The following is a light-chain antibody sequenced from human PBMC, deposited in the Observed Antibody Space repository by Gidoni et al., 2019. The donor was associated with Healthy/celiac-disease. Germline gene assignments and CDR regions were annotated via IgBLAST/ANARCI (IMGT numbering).Light chain of an antibody. CDR2: GAS. V-gene: IGKV3-20*01. Sequence: EIVLTQSPGTLSLSPGERATLACRASQSVSSSYLAWYQQKPGQAPRLLIYGASSRATGLPDRFSGSGSGTDFTLTISRLEPEDFAVYYCQQYGSSPLYTFXQXTKLEIK. J-gene: IGKJ2*01. CDR1: QSVSSSY. CDR3: QQYGSSPLYT.